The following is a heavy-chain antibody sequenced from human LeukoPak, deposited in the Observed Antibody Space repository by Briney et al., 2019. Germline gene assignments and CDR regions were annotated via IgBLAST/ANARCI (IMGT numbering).Heavy chain of an antibody. D-gene: IGHD6-19*01. V-gene: IGHV3-74*01. CDR2: INSDGSSA. J-gene: IGHJ4*02. CDR3: ARDLMIAVAGTAFDY. Sequence: GGSLRLSCAASGFTFSSYWMHWVRQAPGKGLVWVSRINSDGSSASYADSVKGRFTIFRDNAKNTLYLQMNSLRAEDTAVYYCARDLMIAVAGTAFDYWGQGTLVTVSS. CDR1: GFTFSSYW.